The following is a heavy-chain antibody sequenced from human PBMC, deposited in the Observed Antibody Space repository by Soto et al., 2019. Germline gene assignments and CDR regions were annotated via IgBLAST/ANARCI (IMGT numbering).Heavy chain of an antibody. V-gene: IGHV3-23*01. D-gene: IGHD2-21*01. CDR2: ISGSGGST. Sequence: EVQLLESGGGLVQPGGSLRLSCAASGFTFSTYAMNWVRQAPGKGLEWVSTISGSGGSTYYADSVKGRFTISRDNSKNTLYLQMSRLRAEDTAVYYCANGDYVGFIDYWGQGTLVTVSS. J-gene: IGHJ4*02. CDR1: GFTFSTYA. CDR3: ANGDYVGFIDY.